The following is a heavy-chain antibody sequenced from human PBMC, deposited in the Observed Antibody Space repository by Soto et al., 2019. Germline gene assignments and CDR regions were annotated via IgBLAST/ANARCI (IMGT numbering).Heavy chain of an antibody. V-gene: IGHV3-74*01. Sequence: GGSLRLSCAASGFTFSSYWMHWVRQAPGKGLVWVSRINSDGSSTSYADSVKGRFTISRDNAKNTLYLQMNSLRAEDTAVYYCARAGRGSGWSEPLDYWGQGTLVTVSS. CDR3: ARAGRGSGWSEPLDY. D-gene: IGHD6-19*01. J-gene: IGHJ4*02. CDR1: GFTFSSYW. CDR2: INSDGSST.